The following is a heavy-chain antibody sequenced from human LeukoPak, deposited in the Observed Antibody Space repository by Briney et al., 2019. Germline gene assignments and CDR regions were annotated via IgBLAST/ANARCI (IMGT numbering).Heavy chain of an antibody. CDR3: ARSYCSSTSCYRAWNWFDP. V-gene: IGHV3-48*03. CDR2: ISSSGSTI. D-gene: IGHD2-2*01. CDR1: GFTFSSYE. J-gene: IGHJ5*02. Sequence: GGSLRLSCAASGFTFSSYEMNWVRQAPGKGLEWVSYISSSGSTIYYADSVKGRFTISRDNAKNSLYLQMNSLRAEDTAVYYCARSYCSSTSCYRAWNWFDPWGQGTLVTVSS.